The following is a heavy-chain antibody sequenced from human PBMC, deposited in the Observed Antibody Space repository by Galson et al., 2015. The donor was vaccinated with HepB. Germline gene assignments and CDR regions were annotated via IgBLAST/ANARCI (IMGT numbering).Heavy chain of an antibody. J-gene: IGHJ4*02. CDR1: GYRFNRYG. CDR3: ARGGMATIGGPSFDS. D-gene: IGHD5-24*01. V-gene: IGHV1-18*01. CDR2: ISGDNGDT. Sequence: SVKVSCKASGYRFNRYGISWVRQAPGQGLEWMGRISGDNGDTIYAQQFQGRVTMTADPSTSTAYMELRSLKSDDTAVYYCARGGMATIGGPSFDSWGQGTLVTVSS.